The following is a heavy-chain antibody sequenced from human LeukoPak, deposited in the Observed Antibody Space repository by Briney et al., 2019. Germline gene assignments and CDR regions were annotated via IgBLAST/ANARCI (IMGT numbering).Heavy chain of an antibody. J-gene: IGHJ5*02. CDR1: GGPISSYY. Sequence: SETLSLTCTVSGGPISSYYWSWIRRPPGKGLEWIGYIYYSGSTNYNPSLKSRVTISVDTSKNQFSLNLSSVTAADTAVYYCARPYYYDSRIDPWGQGTLVTVSS. CDR3: ARPYYYDSRIDP. D-gene: IGHD3-22*01. V-gene: IGHV4-59*08. CDR2: IYYSGST.